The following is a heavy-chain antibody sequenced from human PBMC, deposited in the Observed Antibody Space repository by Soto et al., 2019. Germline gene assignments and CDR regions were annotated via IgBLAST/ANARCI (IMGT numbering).Heavy chain of an antibody. J-gene: IGHJ6*03. CDR2: ISGSGGST. CDR3: AKGKSYYYYYMDV. V-gene: IGHV3-23*01. CDR1: GFTFSSYA. Sequence: GGSLRLSCAASGFTFSSYAMSWVRQAPGKGLEWVSAISGSGGSTYYADSVKGRFTISRDNSKNTLYLQMNSLGAEDTAVYYCAKGKSYYYYYMDVWGKGTTVTVSS.